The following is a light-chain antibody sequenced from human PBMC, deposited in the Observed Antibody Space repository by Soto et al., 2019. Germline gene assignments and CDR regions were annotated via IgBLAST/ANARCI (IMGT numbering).Light chain of an antibody. J-gene: IGKJ5*01. Sequence: DIPMTQTPSTLSASVGDRVAITCRASQSISSWLAWYQQKPGKAPKLLIYDASSLESGVPSRFSGSGSGTDFTLTISSLQPEDFATYYCQQLNSYPITFGQGTRL. CDR1: QSISSW. CDR3: QQLNSYPIT. V-gene: IGKV1-5*01. CDR2: DAS.